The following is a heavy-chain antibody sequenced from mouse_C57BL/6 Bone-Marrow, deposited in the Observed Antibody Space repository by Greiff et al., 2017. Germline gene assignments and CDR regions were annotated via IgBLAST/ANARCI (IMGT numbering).Heavy chain of an antibody. V-gene: IGHV3-6*01. CDR3: AKRELGLAWFAY. CDR1: GYSITSGYY. J-gene: IGHJ3*01. CDR2: ISYDGSN. Sequence: EVQLQQSGPGLVKPSQSLSLTCSVTGYSITSGYYWNWIRQFPGNKLEWMGYISYDGSNNYNPSLKNRISITRDTSKNQFFLKLNSVTTEDTATYYCAKRELGLAWFAYWGQGTLVTVSA. D-gene: IGHD4-1*01.